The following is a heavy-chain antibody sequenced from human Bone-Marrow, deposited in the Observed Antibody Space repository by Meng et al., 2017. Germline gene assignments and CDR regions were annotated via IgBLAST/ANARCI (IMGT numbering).Heavy chain of an antibody. Sequence: SVKVSCKASGGTFSSYAISWLRQAPGRGLEWMGGIIPIFGTANYAQKFQGRVTITTDESTSTAYMELSSLRSEDTAVYYCARNTAMVSHYYYGMDVWGQGTMVTVSS. D-gene: IGHD5-18*01. CDR3: ARNTAMVSHYYYGMDV. J-gene: IGHJ6*02. CDR1: GGTFSSYA. V-gene: IGHV1-69*05. CDR2: IIPIFGTA.